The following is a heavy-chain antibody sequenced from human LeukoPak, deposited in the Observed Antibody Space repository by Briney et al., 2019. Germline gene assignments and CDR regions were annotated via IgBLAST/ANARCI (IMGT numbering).Heavy chain of an antibody. CDR2: INGDGRNI. CDR1: GFTFSSYW. J-gene: IGHJ4*02. D-gene: IGHD6-19*01. Sequence: GGSLRLSCVASGFTFSSYWMHWVRQDPRKGLVWVSRINGDGRNINYADSVRGRFTISRDNAKNTLYLQMNSLRAEDTAVYYCAKGRVIAVAAPFDYWGQGTLVTVSS. V-gene: IGHV3-74*01. CDR3: AKGRVIAVAAPFDY.